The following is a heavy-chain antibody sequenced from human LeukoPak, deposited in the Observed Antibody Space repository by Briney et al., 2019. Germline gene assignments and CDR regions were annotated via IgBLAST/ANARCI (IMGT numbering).Heavy chain of an antibody. CDR2: VDPRSGIT. D-gene: IGHD3-9*01. Sequence: GASVKVSCKASGYTFTDYYMHWVRRAPGQGLEWMGWVDPRSGITKCTQKFQGRVTMTRDTSINTVYVDLSGLTVDDTAVYYCATDNYGMLDYWGQGTLVTVSS. J-gene: IGHJ4*02. CDR3: ATDNYGMLDY. CDR1: GYTFTDYY. V-gene: IGHV1-2*02.